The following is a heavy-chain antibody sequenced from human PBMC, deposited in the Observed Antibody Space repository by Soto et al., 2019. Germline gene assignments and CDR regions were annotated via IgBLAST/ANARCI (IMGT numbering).Heavy chain of an antibody. CDR1: GFRFSSYA. CDR2: ISVSGGSTYSA. J-gene: IGHJ4*02. CDR3: AKNYYFDS. V-gene: IGHV3-23*01. Sequence: DVQLLDSGGGLVQPGGSLRLSCAASGFRFSSYAMSWVRQPPGKGLEWVSSISVSGGSTYSAYYADSVRGRLTISRDDSRNTMYLQMSSLRAEDTAIYYCAKNYYFDSWGQGTLVTVSS.